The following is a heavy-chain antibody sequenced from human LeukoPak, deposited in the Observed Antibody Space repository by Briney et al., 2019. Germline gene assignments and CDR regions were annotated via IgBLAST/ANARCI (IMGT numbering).Heavy chain of an antibody. Sequence: ASVKVSCKASGYTFTSYGISWVRQAPGQGLEWMGWISAYNGNTNYAQKLQGRVTMTTDTSTSTAYMELRSLRSDDTAVYYCARDAKNYDFWSGYYRDFDYWGQGTLVTVSS. V-gene: IGHV1-18*01. CDR2: ISAYNGNT. CDR3: ARDAKNYDFWSGYYRDFDY. J-gene: IGHJ4*02. CDR1: GYTFTSYG. D-gene: IGHD3-3*01.